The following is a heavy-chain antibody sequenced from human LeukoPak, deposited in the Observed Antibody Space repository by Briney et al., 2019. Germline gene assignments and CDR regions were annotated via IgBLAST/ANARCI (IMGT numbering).Heavy chain of an antibody. CDR3: ARSLSLVRVTRPFDY. V-gene: IGHV4-61*01. D-gene: IGHD2-21*02. CDR1: GYSISSGYC. Sequence: SETLSLTCTVSGYSISSGYCWGWIRQPPGKGLEWTGYIYYSGSTNYNPSLKSRVTISVDTSKNQFSLKLSSVTAADTAVYYCARSLSLVRVTRPFDYWGQGTLVTVSS. J-gene: IGHJ4*02. CDR2: IYYSGST.